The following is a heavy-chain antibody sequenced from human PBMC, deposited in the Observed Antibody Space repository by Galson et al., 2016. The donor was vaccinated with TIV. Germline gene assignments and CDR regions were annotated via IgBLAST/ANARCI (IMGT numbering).Heavy chain of an antibody. CDR3: AKSDRAALRTTSYYMDD. J-gene: IGHJ6*03. Sequence: SLRLSCAASGFTFSSYNMHWVRQAPGKGLEWVAVIAYDGSYKHYAGSVKGRFIVSRDNSKTTLDLQMNSLGAEDTALYYCAKSDRAALRTTSYYMDDWGKGTTVTVSS. CDR1: GFTFSSYN. D-gene: IGHD4-17*01. CDR2: IAYDGSYK. V-gene: IGHV3-30*18.